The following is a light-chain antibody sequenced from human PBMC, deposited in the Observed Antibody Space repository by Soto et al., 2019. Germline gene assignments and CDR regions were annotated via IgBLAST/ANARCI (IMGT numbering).Light chain of an antibody. CDR1: QSLVHSDGIAY. CDR2: KVS. CDR3: MQGTHWPIT. Sequence: DVVMTQSPLSLPVTLGPPASISCRSNQSLVHSDGIAYFSWXXQRXGRSPXRLIYKVSNRDSGVPARFSGSGSGTHFALKISRGEAEDVGVYYCMQGTHWPITFGQGTRLEIK. J-gene: IGKJ5*01. V-gene: IGKV2-30*02.